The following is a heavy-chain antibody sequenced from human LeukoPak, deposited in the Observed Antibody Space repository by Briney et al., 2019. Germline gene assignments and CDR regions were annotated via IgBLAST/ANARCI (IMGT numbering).Heavy chain of an antibody. D-gene: IGHD2-2*01. J-gene: IGHJ5*02. V-gene: IGHV4-34*01. CDR1: GGSFSGYY. CDR3: ARGQGIVVAPAANWFDP. CDR2: INHSGST. Sequence: PSETLSLTCAVYGGSFSGYYWSWIRQPPGKGLEWIGEINHSGSTNYNPSLKSRVTISVDTSKNQFSLKLSSVTAADTAVYYCARGQGIVVAPAANWFDPWGQGTLVTVSS.